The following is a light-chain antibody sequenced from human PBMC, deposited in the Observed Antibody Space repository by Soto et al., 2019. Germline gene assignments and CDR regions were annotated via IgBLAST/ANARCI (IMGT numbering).Light chain of an antibody. J-gene: IGKJ1*01. CDR1: QSIKHY. CDR3: QQSFSTPQT. Sequence: DIQMTQSPPSLSASVGDRVTISCRTSQSIKHYLSWYQQKPGKAPKLLICAASTLQSGVPSRFSGSGSGTDFTLTISSLQPEDFATYFCQQSFSTPQTFGQGTKVEIK. V-gene: IGKV1-39*01. CDR2: AAS.